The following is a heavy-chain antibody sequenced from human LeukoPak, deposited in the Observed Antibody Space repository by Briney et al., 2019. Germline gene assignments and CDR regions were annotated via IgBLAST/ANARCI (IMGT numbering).Heavy chain of an antibody. V-gene: IGHV4-59*01. Sequence: KPSETLSLTCSVSGGSINVYYWNWIRQSPGKGLEWIGSISYSGSTNNNPSLKSRVTISMDTSKNRFSLKVSSVIAADTAMYYCARGGSRSYTSSTLDYWGQGTLVTVSS. D-gene: IGHD6-6*01. CDR3: ARGGSRSYTSSTLDY. J-gene: IGHJ4*02. CDR1: GGSINVYY. CDR2: ISYSGST.